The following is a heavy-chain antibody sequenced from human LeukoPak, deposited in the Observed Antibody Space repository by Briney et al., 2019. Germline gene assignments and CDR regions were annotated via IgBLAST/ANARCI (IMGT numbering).Heavy chain of an antibody. CDR3: ARDLFDY. CDR1: GLILSTYW. J-gene: IGHJ4*02. V-gene: IGHV3-7*01. CDR2: INQDGSAN. Sequence: SGGSLRLSCAASGLILSTYWMSWVRQAPGKGLEWVANINQDGSANYYLDSVKGRFTISSDNAKNSLFLQMNSLRAEYTAVYYCARDLFDYWGQGTLVTVSS.